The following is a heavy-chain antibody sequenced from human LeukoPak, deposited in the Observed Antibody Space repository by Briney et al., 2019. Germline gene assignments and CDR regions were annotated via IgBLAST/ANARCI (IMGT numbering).Heavy chain of an antibody. CDR3: ARQYSSGWFFDY. CDR2: IYYSGST. CDR1: GGSISSSSYY. J-gene: IGHJ4*02. D-gene: IGHD6-19*01. Sequence: SETLSLTCTVSGGSISSSSYYWGWIRQPPGKGLEWIGSIYYSGSTYYNPSLKSRVTISVDTFKNQFSLKLSSVTAADTAVYYCARQYSSGWFFDYWGQGTLVTVSS. V-gene: IGHV4-39*07.